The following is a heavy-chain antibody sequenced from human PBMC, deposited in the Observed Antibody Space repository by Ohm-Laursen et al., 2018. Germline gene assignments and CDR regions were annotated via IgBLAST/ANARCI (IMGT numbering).Heavy chain of an antibody. CDR3: AKDWEQNRHGSSADY. V-gene: IGHV3-23*01. CDR2: ISGGGGGT. D-gene: IGHD1-26*01. Sequence: SPRLSCAATGFTFSSYAMTWVRQAPGKGLEWVSGISGGGGGTYYADSVKDRFTISRDNSKNTLYLQMNSLRAEDTAVYYCAKDWEQNRHGSSADYWGQGTLVTVSS. CDR1: GFTFSSYA. J-gene: IGHJ4*02.